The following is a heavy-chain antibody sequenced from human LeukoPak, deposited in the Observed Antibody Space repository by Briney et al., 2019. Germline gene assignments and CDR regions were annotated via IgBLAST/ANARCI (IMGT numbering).Heavy chain of an antibody. D-gene: IGHD3-16*02. J-gene: IGHJ5*02. Sequence: SEALSLTCTVSGGSISSSSYYWGWIRQPPGKGLEWIGSIYHSGSTYYNPSLKSRVTISVDTSKNQFSLKLSSVTAADTAVYYCARDSSSSYDYVWGSYLPPRWFDPWGQGTLVTVSS. V-gene: IGHV4-39*07. CDR1: GGSISSSSYY. CDR2: IYHSGST. CDR3: ARDSSSSYDYVWGSYLPPRWFDP.